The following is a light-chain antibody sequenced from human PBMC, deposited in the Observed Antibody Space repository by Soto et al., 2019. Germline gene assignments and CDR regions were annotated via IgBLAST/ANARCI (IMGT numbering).Light chain of an antibody. J-gene: IGLJ2*01. CDR1: SSDIGAFNY. V-gene: IGLV2-14*01. Sequence: QSVLTQPASVSGSPGQSITISCTGSSSDIGAFNYVAWYQQHPGKAPKLIIHGVTNRPSGVPDRFSGSKSGNTASLTISGLQAEDEADYYCCSYAGGYTHAVFGGGTKLTVL. CDR3: CSYAGGYTHAV. CDR2: GVT.